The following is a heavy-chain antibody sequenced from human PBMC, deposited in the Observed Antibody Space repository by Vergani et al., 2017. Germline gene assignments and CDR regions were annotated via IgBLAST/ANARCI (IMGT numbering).Heavy chain of an antibody. CDR2: IIPIFGTA. D-gene: IGHD6-13*01. CDR1: GYTFTSYG. J-gene: IGHJ3*02. CDR3: ARADSSSWYLNDAFDI. V-gene: IGHV1-69*13. Sequence: QVQLVQSGAEVKKPGASVKVSCKASGYTFTSYGISWVRQAPGQGLEWMGGIIPIFGTANYAQKFQGRVTITADESTSTAYMELSSLRSEDTAVYYCARADSSSWYLNDAFDIWGQGTMVTVSS.